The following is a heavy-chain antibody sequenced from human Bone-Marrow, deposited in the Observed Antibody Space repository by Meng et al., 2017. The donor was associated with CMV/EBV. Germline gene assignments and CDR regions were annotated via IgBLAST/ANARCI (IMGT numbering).Heavy chain of an antibody. Sequence: QVQLVQSGSEVKKHGALVKVSCKVSGYSLTELSMHWVRQAPGKGLEWMGGFDPEDGETIYAQKFQGRVTMTEDTSTDTAYMELSSLRSEDTAVYYCATSYDILTGYPEYFQHWGQGTLVTVSS. CDR2: FDPEDGET. CDR1: GYSLTELS. CDR3: ATSYDILTGYPEYFQH. J-gene: IGHJ1*01. V-gene: IGHV1-24*01. D-gene: IGHD3-9*01.